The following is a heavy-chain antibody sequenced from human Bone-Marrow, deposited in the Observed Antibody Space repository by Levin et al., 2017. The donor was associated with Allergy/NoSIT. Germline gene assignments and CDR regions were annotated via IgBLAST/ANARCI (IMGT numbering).Heavy chain of an antibody. D-gene: IGHD2/OR15-2a*01. CDR2: IKEDGSVK. V-gene: IGHV3-7*01. Sequence: GGSLRLSCAASGLSFSSSWMSWVRQAPGRGLEWVAHIKEDGSVKDYLDSVKGRFTISRDNGKNSVYLQMSSLRDEDTAMYYCVREGWATFCDHWGQGALVTVSS. CDR3: VREGWATFCDH. J-gene: IGHJ4*02. CDR1: GLSFSSSW.